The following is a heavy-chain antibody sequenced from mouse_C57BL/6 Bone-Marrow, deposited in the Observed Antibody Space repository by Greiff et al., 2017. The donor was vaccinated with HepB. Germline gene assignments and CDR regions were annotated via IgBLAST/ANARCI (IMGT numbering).Heavy chain of an antibody. CDR2: IYPGSGST. D-gene: IGHD3-2*02. J-gene: IGHJ4*01. Sequence: QVQLQQPGAELVKPGASVKLSCKASGYTFTSYWITWVKQRPGQGLEWIGDIYPGSGSTNYNEKFKSKATLTVDTSSSTAYMQLSRLTSEDSAVYCCARSQLRLLYGMDYWGQGTSVTVSA. CDR1: GYTFTSYW. V-gene: IGHV1-55*01. CDR3: ARSQLRLLYGMDY.